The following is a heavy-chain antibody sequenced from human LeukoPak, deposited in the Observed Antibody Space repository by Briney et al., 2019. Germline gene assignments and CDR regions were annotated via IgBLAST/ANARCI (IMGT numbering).Heavy chain of an antibody. CDR2: IYYSGST. CDR3: ARESYDSSGYDAFDI. CDR1: GRSLSSYY. Sequence: PSQTLSLTCTVSGRSLSSYYSSCIRQPPGKGLEWIGSIYYSGSTNYNPSLKSRVTISVDTSKNQFSLKLSSVTAADTAVYYCARESYDSSGYDAFDIWGQGTMVTVSS. D-gene: IGHD3-22*01. V-gene: IGHV4-59*01. J-gene: IGHJ3*02.